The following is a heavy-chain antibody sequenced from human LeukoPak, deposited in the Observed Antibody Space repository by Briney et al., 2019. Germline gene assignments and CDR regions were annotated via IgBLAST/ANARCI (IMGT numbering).Heavy chain of an antibody. CDR2: IYYSGST. V-gene: IGHV4-59*01. CDR3: ARGVRYFDWLLPYYFDY. D-gene: IGHD3-9*01. J-gene: IGHJ4*02. Sequence: SETLSLTWTVSGGSISSYYWSWIRQPPGKGLEWIGYIYYSGSTNYNPSLKSRVTISVDTSKNQFSLKLSSVTAADTAVYYCARGVRYFDWLLPYYFDYWGQGTLVTVSS. CDR1: GGSISSYY.